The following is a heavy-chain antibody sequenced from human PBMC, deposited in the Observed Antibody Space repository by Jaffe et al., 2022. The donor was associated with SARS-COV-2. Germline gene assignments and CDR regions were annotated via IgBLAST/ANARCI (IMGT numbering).Heavy chain of an antibody. D-gene: IGHD4-17*01. CDR2: IFANDEK. CDR1: GFSLSNARMG. CDR3: ARTKTTVAGAFDI. V-gene: IGHV2-26*01. Sequence: QVTLKESGPVLVKPTETLTLTCTVSGFSLSNARMGVSWIRQSPGKALEWLAHIFANDEKSSSTSLKSRLTISKDTSKSQVVLTMTNMDPVDTAAYYCARTKTTVAGAFDIWGQGTMVTVSS. J-gene: IGHJ3*02.